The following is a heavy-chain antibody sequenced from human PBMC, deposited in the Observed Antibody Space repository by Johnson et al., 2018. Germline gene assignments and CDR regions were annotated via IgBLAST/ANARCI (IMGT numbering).Heavy chain of an antibody. V-gene: IGHV4-4*07. D-gene: IGHD2/OR15-2a*01. Sequence: QVQLQESGPGLVKPSETLSFTCTVSGGSISSYYWSWIRQPAGKGLEWIGRIYTSGSTNYNPSLKSRVTISLDTSKNQFSLKLSSVTSADTAGYYCATELGTNSAAGGGSFYAYYFHYPMDVWGKGTTVTFSS. CDR2: IYTSGST. CDR1: GGSISSYY. CDR3: ATELGTNSAAGGGSFYAYYFHYPMDV. J-gene: IGHJ6*03.